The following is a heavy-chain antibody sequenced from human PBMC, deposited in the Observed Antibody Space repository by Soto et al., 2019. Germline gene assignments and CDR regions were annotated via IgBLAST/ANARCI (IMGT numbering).Heavy chain of an antibody. Sequence: PGGSLRLSCAASGFTVSSNYVSWVRQAPGKGLEWVSVIYSGGSTYYADSVKGRFTISRDNSKNTLYLQMNSLRAEDTAVYYCARGYSSSSLDYWGQGTLVTVSS. V-gene: IGHV3-53*01. CDR3: ARGYSSSSLDY. D-gene: IGHD6-6*01. J-gene: IGHJ4*02. CDR2: IYSGGST. CDR1: GFTVSSNY.